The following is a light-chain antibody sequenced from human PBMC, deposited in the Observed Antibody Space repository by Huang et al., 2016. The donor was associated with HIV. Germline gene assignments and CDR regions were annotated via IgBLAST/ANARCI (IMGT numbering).Light chain of an antibody. V-gene: IGKV3-15*01. CDR3: QQYNNWPRT. Sequence: ERVMTQSPDILSVSPGETATLSCRASQDVSSNLAWYRQKPGQDPSLLIYGASTRVGGIPARFKGSGSGIAFTLTSSSVQSEDFAVYYCQQYNNWPRTFGQGTKLEIK. J-gene: IGKJ2*01. CDR2: GAS. CDR1: QDVSSN.